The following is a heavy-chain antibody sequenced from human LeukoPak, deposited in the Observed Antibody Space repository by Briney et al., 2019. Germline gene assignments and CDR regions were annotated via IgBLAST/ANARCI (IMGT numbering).Heavy chain of an antibody. V-gene: IGHV7-4-1*02. CDR1: GYTFTSYA. Sequence: ASVKVSRKASGYTFTSYAMNWVRQAPGQGLEWMGWINTNTGNPTYAQGFTGRFVFSLDTSVSTAYLQISSLKAEDTAVYYCATMIAVAGPDDAFDIWGQGTMVTVSS. CDR2: INTNTGNP. D-gene: IGHD6-19*01. J-gene: IGHJ3*02. CDR3: ATMIAVAGPDDAFDI.